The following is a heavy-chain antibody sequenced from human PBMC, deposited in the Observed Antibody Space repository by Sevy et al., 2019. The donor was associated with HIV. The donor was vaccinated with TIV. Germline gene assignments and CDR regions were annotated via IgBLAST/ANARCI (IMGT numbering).Heavy chain of an antibody. J-gene: IGHJ4*02. V-gene: IGHV3-15*07. CDR3: TTDPAPCSDTSTYNYLCPDPY. D-gene: IGHD3-22*01. CDR2: IKCTIDGGPTP. Sequence: GGSLRLSCAASGVSFSNAWMNWVRQAPGKGLEWVGHIKCTIDGGPTPRYAAPVSDRFTISKDYSSDTLYVHLQMNSLRTEDTAVYYCTTDPAPCSDTSTYNYLCPDPYWGQGTLVTVSS. CDR1: GVSFSNAW.